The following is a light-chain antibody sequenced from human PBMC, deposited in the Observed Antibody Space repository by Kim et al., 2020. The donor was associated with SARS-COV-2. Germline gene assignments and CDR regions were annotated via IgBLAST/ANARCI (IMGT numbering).Light chain of an antibody. CDR3: QHYNNWPLT. J-gene: IGKJ4*01. V-gene: IGKV3-15*01. Sequence: SVSPGERATLSCRASQSIRSDLAWYQQKPGQAPRLLVYGVSARATGIPARFSGSGSGTEFTLTISSLQSEDFAVYYCQHYNNWPLTFGGGTKLEI. CDR1: QSIRSD. CDR2: GVS.